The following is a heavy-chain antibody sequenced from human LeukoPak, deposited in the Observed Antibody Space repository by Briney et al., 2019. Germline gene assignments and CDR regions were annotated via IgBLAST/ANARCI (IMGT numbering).Heavy chain of an antibody. J-gene: IGHJ4*02. CDR3: AKDGMVRGVIDY. Sequence: GGSLRLFCAVSGFTFSSYAMHWVRQAPGKGLEYVSAISSNGGSTYYANSVKGRFTISRDNSKNTLYLQMNSLRAEDTAVYYCAKDGMVRGVIDYWGQGTLVTVSS. CDR2: ISSNGGST. D-gene: IGHD3-10*01. CDR1: GFTFSSYA. V-gene: IGHV3-64*01.